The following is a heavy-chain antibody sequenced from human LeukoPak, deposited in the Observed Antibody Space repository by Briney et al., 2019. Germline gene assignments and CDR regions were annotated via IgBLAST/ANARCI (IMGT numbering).Heavy chain of an antibody. Sequence: GGSLRLSCAASGFTFSSYSMNWVRQAPGKGLEWVSSISSSSSYIYYADSVKGRFTISRDNAKNSLYLRMNSLRAEDTAVYYCARDLGSGSYLSFDYWGQGTLVTVSS. V-gene: IGHV3-21*01. CDR2: ISSSSSYI. CDR3: ARDLGSGSYLSFDY. J-gene: IGHJ4*02. D-gene: IGHD3-10*01. CDR1: GFTFSSYS.